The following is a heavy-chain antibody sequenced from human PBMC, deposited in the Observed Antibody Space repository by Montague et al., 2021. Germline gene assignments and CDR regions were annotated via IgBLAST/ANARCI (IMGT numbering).Heavy chain of an antibody. D-gene: IGHD5-24*01. Sequence: CAISGDSVSSNDPTWNWVKHSPSIDLEWLGRTYYRSKCYNEYAISVKSRITVNPDTSKNQFSLLLNSVTPEDTAVYYCARGWQKPFDSWGQGTLVTVSS. CDR1: GDSVSSNDPT. CDR3: ARGWQKPFDS. V-gene: IGHV6-1*01. J-gene: IGHJ5*01. CDR2: TYYRSKCYN.